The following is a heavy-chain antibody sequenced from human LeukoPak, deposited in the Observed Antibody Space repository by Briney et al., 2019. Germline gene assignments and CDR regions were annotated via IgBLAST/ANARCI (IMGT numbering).Heavy chain of an antibody. D-gene: IGHD6-19*01. CDR1: GGSINSYY. CDR3: TRLPSSGQTYFDY. Sequence: SETLSLTCTVSGGSINSYYWSWIRQPPGKGLEWIGYISYSGSTNYNPSLKSRVTISVDTSKNQFSLKLSSVTAADTAVYYCTRLPSSGQTYFDYWGQGTLDTVSS. J-gene: IGHJ4*02. V-gene: IGHV4-59*08. CDR2: ISYSGST.